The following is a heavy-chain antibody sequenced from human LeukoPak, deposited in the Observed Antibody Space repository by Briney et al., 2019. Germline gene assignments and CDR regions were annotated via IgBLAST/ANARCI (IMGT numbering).Heavy chain of an antibody. CDR2: ISSGGGNT. Sequence: PGGSLRLSCAASGFTFSNYAMSWVRQAPGKGLECVSAISSGGGNTYYADTVKGRFTISRDNSKNTLYLQMNSLRDEDTAVYYCAKTPGHSSSWQFDYWGQGTLVTVSS. D-gene: IGHD6-13*01. V-gene: IGHV3-23*01. CDR1: GFTFSNYA. J-gene: IGHJ4*02. CDR3: AKTPGHSSSWQFDY.